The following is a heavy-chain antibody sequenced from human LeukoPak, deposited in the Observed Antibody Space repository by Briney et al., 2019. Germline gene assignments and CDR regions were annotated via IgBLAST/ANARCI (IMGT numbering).Heavy chain of an antibody. Sequence: PSETLSLTCTVSGGSISSSSYYWGWIRQPPGKGLEWIGSIYYSGSTYYDPSLKSRVTISVDTSKNQFSLKLSSVTAADTAVYYCARHSSTVDYWGQGTLVTVSS. CDR2: IYYSGST. CDR1: GGSISSSSYY. J-gene: IGHJ4*02. CDR3: ARHSSTVDY. D-gene: IGHD4-11*01. V-gene: IGHV4-39*01.